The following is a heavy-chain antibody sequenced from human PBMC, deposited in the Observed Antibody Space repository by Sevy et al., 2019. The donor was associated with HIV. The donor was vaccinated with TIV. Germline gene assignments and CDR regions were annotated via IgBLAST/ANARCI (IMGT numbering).Heavy chain of an antibody. V-gene: IGHV3-13*01. CDR3: ARGAYGRAFDI. CDR2: IGTAGDT. D-gene: IGHD2-21*01. Sequence: GGSLRLSCAASGFTFSSYDMHWVRQATGKGLEWVSDIGTAGDTYYPGSVKGRFTISRENAKNSLYLQMNSLRAGDTAVYYCARGAYGRAFDIWGQGTMVTVSS. J-gene: IGHJ3*02. CDR1: GFTFSSYD.